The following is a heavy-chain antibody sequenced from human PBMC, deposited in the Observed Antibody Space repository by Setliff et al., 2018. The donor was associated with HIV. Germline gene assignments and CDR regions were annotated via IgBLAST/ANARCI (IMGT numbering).Heavy chain of an antibody. D-gene: IGHD3-22*01. CDR1: GGSISSNNDH. Sequence: KTSETLSLTCTVSGGSISSNNDHWGWIRQPPGKGLEWIGSISHSGNTYHNPSLQSRVTISLDMSKSQFSLKLRSMSAADTAVYYCARDPHYFDTSGYYSYFYFDFWGQGMLVTVLL. CDR2: ISHSGNT. J-gene: IGHJ4*02. CDR3: ARDPHYFDTSGYYSYFYFDF. V-gene: IGHV4-39*07.